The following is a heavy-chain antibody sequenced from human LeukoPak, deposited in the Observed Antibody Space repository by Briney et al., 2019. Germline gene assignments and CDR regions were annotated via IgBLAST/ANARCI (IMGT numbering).Heavy chain of an antibody. CDR1: GFTVSSNY. J-gene: IGHJ6*02. Sequence: LSGGSLRLSCAASGFTVSSNYMSWVRQAPGKGLEWVSVIYSGGSTYYVDSVKGRFTISRDNSKNTLYLQMNSLRAEDTAVYYCARDRRFLEWLLPDYYGMDVWGQGTTVTVSS. CDR2: IYSGGST. V-gene: IGHV3-53*01. D-gene: IGHD3-3*01. CDR3: ARDRRFLEWLLPDYYGMDV.